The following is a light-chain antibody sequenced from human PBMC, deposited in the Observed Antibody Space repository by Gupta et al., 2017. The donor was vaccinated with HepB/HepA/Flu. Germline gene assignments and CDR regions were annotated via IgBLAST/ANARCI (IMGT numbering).Light chain of an antibody. Sequence: HVLAPPPPVAVAPGKTATSTSGENNIGSKSVHWYQQKPGQAPVLVVYDDRDRPLGIPERFSGSNSGNTATLTISRVEAGDEADYYCQVWDGDSDHYVFGTGTKVTVL. J-gene: IGLJ1*01. CDR1: NIGSKS. V-gene: IGLV3-21*03. CDR2: DDR. CDR3: QVWDGDSDHYV.